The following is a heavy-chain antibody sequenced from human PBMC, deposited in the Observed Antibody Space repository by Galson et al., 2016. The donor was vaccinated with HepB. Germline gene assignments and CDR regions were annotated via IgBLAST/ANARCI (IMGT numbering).Heavy chain of an antibody. J-gene: IGHJ4*02. D-gene: IGHD1-26*01. CDR1: GGSVSKTNYY. Sequence: TLSLTCVVSGGSVSKTNYYWGWVRQPPGKGLEWIGYIYHAGSTYYNPSLKSRINMSADTAKNQVSLKMSSVTAADTAVDFCAREVAATTHFDNWGPGIPVTVAS. V-gene: IGHV4-30-4*08. CDR3: AREVAATTHFDN. CDR2: IYHAGST.